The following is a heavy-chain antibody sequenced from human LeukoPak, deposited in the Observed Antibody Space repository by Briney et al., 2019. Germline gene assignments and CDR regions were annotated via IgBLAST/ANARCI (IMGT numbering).Heavy chain of an antibody. Sequence: PSETLSLTCTVSSGSISSNSYYWAWIRQPPGKGLEWIGSINHSGSTYYNPSLKSRVTMAVDTSKNQFSLRLSSVTAADTAVFYCARRVPYGSASYELDTWGQGTLVTVSS. D-gene: IGHD3-10*01. CDR3: ARRVPYGSASYELDT. V-gene: IGHV4-39*01. CDR2: INHSGST. CDR1: SGSISSNSYY. J-gene: IGHJ5*02.